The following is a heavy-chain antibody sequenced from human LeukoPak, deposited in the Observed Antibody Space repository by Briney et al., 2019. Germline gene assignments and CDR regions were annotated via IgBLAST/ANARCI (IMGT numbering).Heavy chain of an antibody. CDR3: ARAIAVVVVAAKSGAFDI. V-gene: IGHV3-21*01. D-gene: IGHD2-15*01. J-gene: IGHJ3*02. Sequence: GGSLRLSCAASGFTFSSYNMNWVRQAPGKGLEWVSSISSSSSYIYYADSVKGRFTISRDNAKNSLYPQMNSLRAEDTAVYYCARAIAVVVVAAKSGAFDIWGQGTMVTVSS. CDR2: ISSSSSYI. CDR1: GFTFSSYN.